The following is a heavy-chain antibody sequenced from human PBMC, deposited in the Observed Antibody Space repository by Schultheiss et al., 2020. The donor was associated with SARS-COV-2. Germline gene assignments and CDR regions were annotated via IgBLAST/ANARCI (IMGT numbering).Heavy chain of an antibody. CDR1: GGSISSSSYY. J-gene: IGHJ6*03. Sequence: SQTLSLTCTVSGGSISSSSYYWGWIRQPPGKGLEWIGSIYYSGSTYYNPSLKSRVTISVDTSKNQFSLKLSSVTAADTAVYYCAREYCGGGRCYGWYYLEVWGKGTTVTVSS. V-gene: IGHV4-39*07. CDR3: AREYCGGGRCYGWYYLEV. D-gene: IGHD2-15*01. CDR2: IYYSGST.